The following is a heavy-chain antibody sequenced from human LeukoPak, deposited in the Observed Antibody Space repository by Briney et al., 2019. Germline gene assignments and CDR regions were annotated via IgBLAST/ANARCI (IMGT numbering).Heavy chain of an antibody. CDR2: IKPDGSDT. Sequence: GGSLRLSCAVSGFTFSHYWMSWVRQAPGKGLGWGANIKPDGSDTYYMDSVEGRFTISRDNAMSSLYLQTNSLRAEDTAVYYCARVGYSNYDLDFWGQGTLVTVSS. CDR3: ARVGYSNYDLDF. D-gene: IGHD3-3*01. CDR1: GFTFSHYW. V-gene: IGHV3-7*01. J-gene: IGHJ4*02.